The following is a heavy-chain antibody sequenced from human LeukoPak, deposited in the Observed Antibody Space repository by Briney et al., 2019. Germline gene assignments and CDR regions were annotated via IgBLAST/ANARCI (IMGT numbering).Heavy chain of an antibody. CDR3: ARDLYYYDLRAFDI. CDR1: GGSISSSNW. CDR2: IYHSEST. Sequence: PSETLSLTCAVSGGSISSSNWWSWVRQPPGKGLEWIGEIYHSESTNYNPSLKSRVTISVDKSKNQFSLKLSSVTAADTAVYYCARDLYYYDLRAFDIWGQGTMVTVSS. V-gene: IGHV4-4*02. D-gene: IGHD3-22*01. J-gene: IGHJ3*02.